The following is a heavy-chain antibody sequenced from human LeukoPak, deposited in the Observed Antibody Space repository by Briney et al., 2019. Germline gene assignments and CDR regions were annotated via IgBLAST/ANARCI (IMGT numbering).Heavy chain of an antibody. Sequence: SSETLSLTCTVSVGSISSYYWSWIRQPPGEGLEWIGYIYYSGSTNYNPSLQSRVTISVDTSKNQFSLKLSSVTAADTGVYYCAREGSFGGRSFDYWGQGTLVTVSS. CDR2: IYYSGST. V-gene: IGHV4-59*01. CDR3: AREGSFGGRSFDY. J-gene: IGHJ4*02. CDR1: VGSISSYY. D-gene: IGHD3-3*01.